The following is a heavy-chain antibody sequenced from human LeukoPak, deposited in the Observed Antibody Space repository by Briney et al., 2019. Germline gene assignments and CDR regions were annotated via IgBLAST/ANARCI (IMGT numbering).Heavy chain of an antibody. Sequence: GGSLRLSCAASGFTFDDYAMHWVRQTPGKGLEWVSGISWNSGSIAYADSVKGRFTISRDNAKNSLYLQMNSLRAEDTALYYCAKDRSGSYLGGFHYWGQGTLVTVSS. J-gene: IGHJ4*02. CDR2: ISWNSGSI. D-gene: IGHD1-26*01. CDR3: AKDRSGSYLGGFHY. CDR1: GFTFDDYA. V-gene: IGHV3-9*01.